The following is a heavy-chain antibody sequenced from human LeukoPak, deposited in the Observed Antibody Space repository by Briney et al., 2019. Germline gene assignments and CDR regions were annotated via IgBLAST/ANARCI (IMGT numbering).Heavy chain of an antibody. CDR3: ARAVSATRPFDY. J-gene: IGHJ4*02. Sequence: SETLSLTCSVSGGSLRSYYWSWIRQPPGKGLEWIGYIYYTGSTDYNPSLKSRVTISVDTSKNQFSVKLSSVTAADTAVYYCARAVSATRPFDYWGQGTLVTVSS. CDR2: IYYTGST. V-gene: IGHV4-59*13. D-gene: IGHD6-6*01. CDR1: GGSLRSYY.